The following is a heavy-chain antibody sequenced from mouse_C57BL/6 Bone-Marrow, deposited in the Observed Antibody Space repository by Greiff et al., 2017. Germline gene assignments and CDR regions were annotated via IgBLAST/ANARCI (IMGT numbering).Heavy chain of an antibody. CDR2: INPSTGGT. V-gene: IGHV1-42*01. CDR3: ARENWVRWFAY. J-gene: IGHJ3*01. Sequence: EVQLQESGPELVKPGASVKISCKASGYSFTGYYMHWVKQSPEKSLEWIGEINPSTGGTTYNQKFKAKATLTVDKSSSTAYMQLRSLTSEDSAVYYCARENWVRWFAYWGQGTLVTVSA. CDR1: GYSFTGYY. D-gene: IGHD2-14*01.